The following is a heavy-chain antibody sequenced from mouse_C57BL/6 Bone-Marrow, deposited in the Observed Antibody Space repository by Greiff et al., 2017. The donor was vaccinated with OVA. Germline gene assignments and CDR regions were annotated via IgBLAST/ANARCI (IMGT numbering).Heavy chain of an antibody. D-gene: IGHD3-2*02. J-gene: IGHJ3*01. Sequence: VHLQQSGAELARPGASVKLSCKASAYTFPSYGISWVKQRTGQGLEWIGEIYPRSGNTYYIEKFKGKATLPADKSSSTAYMELRRLTSEDSAVYFCARQLRLGRFAYWGRGTRVTVTA. CDR3: ARQLRLGRFAY. CDR2: IYPRSGNT. CDR1: AYTFPSYG. V-gene: IGHV1-81*01.